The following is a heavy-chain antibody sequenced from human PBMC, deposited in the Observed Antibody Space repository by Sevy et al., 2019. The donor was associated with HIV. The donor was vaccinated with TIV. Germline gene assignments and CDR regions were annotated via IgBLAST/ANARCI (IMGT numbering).Heavy chain of an antibody. J-gene: IGHJ4*02. CDR2: INSDWSST. V-gene: IGHV3-74*01. CDR3: ARDQEEESVDY. CDR1: GFTFSSYW. Sequence: GGSLRLSCAASGFTFSSYWMHWVRQAPGKGLVWVSRINSDWSSTSYADSVKGRFTISRDNAKNTLYLKMNSLRAEDTAVYYCARDQEEESVDYWGQGTLVTVSS.